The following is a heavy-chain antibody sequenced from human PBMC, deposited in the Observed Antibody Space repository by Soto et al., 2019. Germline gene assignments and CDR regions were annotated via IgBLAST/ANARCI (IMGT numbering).Heavy chain of an antibody. Sequence: GGSLRLSCAASGFTFSSYSMNWVRQAPGKGLEWVSSISSSSSYIYYADSVKGRFTISRDNAKNSLYLQMNSLRAEDTAVYYCARDRPNYDFWSGYYPFDYWGQGTLVTVSS. J-gene: IGHJ4*02. V-gene: IGHV3-21*01. D-gene: IGHD3-3*01. CDR1: GFTFSSYS. CDR2: ISSSSSYI. CDR3: ARDRPNYDFWSGYYPFDY.